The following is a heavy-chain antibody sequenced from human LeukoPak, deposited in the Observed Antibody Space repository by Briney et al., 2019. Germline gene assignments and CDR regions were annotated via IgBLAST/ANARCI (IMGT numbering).Heavy chain of an antibody. CDR1: GYTFTGCY. CDR2: INPNSGGT. D-gene: IGHD6-6*01. V-gene: IGHV1-2*02. CDR3: GRARSSTSARGWFDL. J-gene: IGHJ5*02. Sequence: ASEKVSCNASGYTFTGCYMHWVRHPPAQGLEWRVWINPNSGGTNYAQKLQGRVTMTMDTSISNAYMELSRLRPDGTAVYYCGRARSSTSARGWFDLWRQGTLVSVS.